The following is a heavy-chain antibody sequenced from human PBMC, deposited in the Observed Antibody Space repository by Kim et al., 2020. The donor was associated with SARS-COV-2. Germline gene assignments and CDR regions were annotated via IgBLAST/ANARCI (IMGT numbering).Heavy chain of an antibody. CDR1: GYTFTSYG. J-gene: IGHJ6*02. D-gene: IGHD2-2*01. Sequence: ASVKVSCKASGYTFTSYGISWVRQAPGQGLEWMGWISAYNGNTNYAQKLQGRVTMTTDTSTSTAYMELRSLRSDDTAVYYCARDGLLPVVPAAMYYYYGMDVWGQGTTVTVSS. CDR3: ARDGLLPVVPAAMYYYYGMDV. V-gene: IGHV1-18*01. CDR2: ISAYNGNT.